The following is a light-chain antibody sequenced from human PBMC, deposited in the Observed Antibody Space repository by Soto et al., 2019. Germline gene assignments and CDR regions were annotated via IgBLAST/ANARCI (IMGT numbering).Light chain of an antibody. J-gene: IGKJ5*01. CDR1: QSVSSF. Sequence: DIVLTQSPATLSLSPGERATLTCRASQSVSSFLAWYQQKPGQAPRLLIYGASIRATGIPARFSGSGSGTDFTLTISRLEPEDFAVYYCQQYGSSPITFGQGTRLEIK. CDR2: GAS. CDR3: QQYGSSPIT. V-gene: IGKV3-20*01.